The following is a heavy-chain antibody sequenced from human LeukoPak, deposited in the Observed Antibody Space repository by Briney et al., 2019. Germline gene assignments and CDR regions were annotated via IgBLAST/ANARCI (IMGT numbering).Heavy chain of an antibody. J-gene: IGHJ6*02. V-gene: IGHV1-8*01. CDR1: GYTFTNYD. D-gene: IGHD6-13*01. Sequence: GASVKVACKASGYTFTNYDINWVRQATGQGLEWMGWRNPNSGRTGFTQKFQGRLTMTADTSISTAYMELSSLTSDDTAVYYCARGPVSTHGMDVWGQGTTVTVS. CDR2: RNPNSGRT. CDR3: ARGPVSTHGMDV.